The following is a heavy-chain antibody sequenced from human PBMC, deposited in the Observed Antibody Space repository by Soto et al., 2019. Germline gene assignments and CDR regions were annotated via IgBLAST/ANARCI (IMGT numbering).Heavy chain of an antibody. Sequence: ASVKVSCKASGYTFTSYGISWVRQAPGQGLEWMGWISAYNGNTNYTQKLQGRVTMTTDTSTSTAYMELRSLRSDDTAVYYCARDRAFIVATYFXFDPWGQXTLVTVSS. CDR1: GYTFTSYG. CDR3: ARDRAFIVATYFXFDP. CDR2: ISAYNGNT. V-gene: IGHV1-18*01. J-gene: IGHJ5*02. D-gene: IGHD5-12*01.